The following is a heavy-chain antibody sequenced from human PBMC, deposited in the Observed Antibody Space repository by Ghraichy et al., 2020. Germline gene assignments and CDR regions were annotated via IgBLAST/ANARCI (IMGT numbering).Heavy chain of an antibody. CDR3: ARSQYNWNYSVY. Sequence: GGSLRLSCAASGFTFSSYSMNWVRLAPGKGLEWVSSISSSSSYIYYADSVKGRFTISRDNAKNSLYLQMNSLRAEDTAVYYCARSQYNWNYSVYWGQGTLVTVSS. D-gene: IGHD1-20*01. CDR2: ISSSSSYI. V-gene: IGHV3-21*01. J-gene: IGHJ4*02. CDR1: GFTFSSYS.